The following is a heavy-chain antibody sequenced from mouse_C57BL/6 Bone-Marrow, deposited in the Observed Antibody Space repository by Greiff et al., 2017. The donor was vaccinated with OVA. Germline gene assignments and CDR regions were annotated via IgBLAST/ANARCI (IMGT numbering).Heavy chain of an antibody. J-gene: IGHJ4*01. CDR1: GYTFTSYW. D-gene: IGHD2-2*01. Sequence: QVQLQQPGAELVKPGASVKLSCKASGYTFTSYWMQWVKQRPGQGLEWIGEIDPSDSYTNYNQKFKGKATLTVDTSSSTAYVHLSSLTSEDAAVYYCARDGYEDMDDWGQGTSVTVSS. CDR3: ARDGYEDMDD. CDR2: IDPSDSYT. V-gene: IGHV1-50*01.